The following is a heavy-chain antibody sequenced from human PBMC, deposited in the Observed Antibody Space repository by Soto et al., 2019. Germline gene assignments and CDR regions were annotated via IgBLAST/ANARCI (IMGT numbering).Heavy chain of an antibody. V-gene: IGHV3-30*18. CDR3: AKDMIAAAGFYGMDV. J-gene: IGHJ6*02. D-gene: IGHD6-13*01. CDR2: ISYDGSNK. CDR1: GFTFSSYA. Sequence: GGSLRLSCAASGFTFSSYAMHWVRQAPGKGLEWVAVISYDGSNKYYADSVKGRFTISRDNSKNTLYLQMNSLRAEDTAVYYCAKDMIAAAGFYGMDVWGQGTTVTVSS.